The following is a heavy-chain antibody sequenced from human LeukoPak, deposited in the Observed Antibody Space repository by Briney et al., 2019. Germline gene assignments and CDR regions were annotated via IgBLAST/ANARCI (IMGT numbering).Heavy chain of an antibody. CDR2: IRYDGSNK. D-gene: IGHD1-26*01. J-gene: IGHJ6*03. CDR3: AKDGPYSGSYYYYYYMDV. CDR1: GFTFSSYG. Sequence: GGPLRLSCGASGFTFSSYGMHGVRQAPGKGLEWVAFIRYDGSNKYYADSVQGRFTISRDNSKNTLYLQMNSLRAEDTAVYYCAKDGPYSGSYYYYYYMDVWGKGTTATVSS. V-gene: IGHV3-30*02.